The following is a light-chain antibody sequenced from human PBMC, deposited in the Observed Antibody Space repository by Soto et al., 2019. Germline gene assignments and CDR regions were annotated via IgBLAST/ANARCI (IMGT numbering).Light chain of an antibody. CDR1: QAVSTY. CDR2: DAS. J-gene: IGKJ2*03. V-gene: IGKV3-11*01. CDR3: QQRLLWPQS. Sequence: EMVMAQSIATLSVWPREKATLACRASQAVSTYVAWYQHKPGQAPRLLIYDASNRAPGVPFRFSGSGSGTDFTLTVSSLEPEDFAVYYCQQRLLWPQSLCQGTKVDIK.